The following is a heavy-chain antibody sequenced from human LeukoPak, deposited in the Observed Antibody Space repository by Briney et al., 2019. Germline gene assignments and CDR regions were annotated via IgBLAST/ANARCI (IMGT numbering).Heavy chain of an antibody. J-gene: IGHJ6*02. CDR2: IIPIFGTA. Sequence: GASVKVSCKASGGTFSSYAISWVRQAPGQGLEWMGGIIPIFGTANYAQKFQGRVTITADESTSTAYMELSSLRSEDTAVYYCARDSSYDSSGYYDVDYYYGMDVWGQGTTVTVSS. D-gene: IGHD3-22*01. CDR1: GGTFSSYA. CDR3: ARDSSYDSSGYYDVDYYYGMDV. V-gene: IGHV1-69*13.